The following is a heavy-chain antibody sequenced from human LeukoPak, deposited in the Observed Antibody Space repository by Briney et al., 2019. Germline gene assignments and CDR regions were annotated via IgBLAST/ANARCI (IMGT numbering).Heavy chain of an antibody. CDR1: GYSIGSDYY. Sequence: SETLSLTCTVSGYSIGSDYYWGWIRQPPGKGLEWIGSIYHSGSTYYNPSLKSRVTISVDTSKNQFSLKLSSVTAADTAVYYCARGSGSYAYFDYWGQGTLVTVSS. V-gene: IGHV4-38-2*02. CDR2: IYHSGST. J-gene: IGHJ4*02. D-gene: IGHD1-26*01. CDR3: ARGSGSYAYFDY.